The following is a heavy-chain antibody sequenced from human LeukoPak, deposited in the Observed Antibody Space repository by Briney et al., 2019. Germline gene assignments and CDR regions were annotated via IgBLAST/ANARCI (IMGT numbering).Heavy chain of an antibody. J-gene: IGHJ4*02. CDR2: INHSGST. Sequence: PSETLSLTCAVSGGSISSSNWWSWVRQPPGKGLEWIGEINHSGSTNYNPSLKSRVTISVDTSKNQFSLKLSSVTAADTAVYYCARVFAGDSDYWGQGTLVTVSS. CDR3: ARVFAGDSDY. V-gene: IGHV4-4*02. D-gene: IGHD4-17*01. CDR1: GGSISSSNW.